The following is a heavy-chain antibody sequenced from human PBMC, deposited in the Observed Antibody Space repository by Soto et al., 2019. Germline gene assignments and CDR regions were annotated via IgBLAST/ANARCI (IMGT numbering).Heavy chain of an antibody. D-gene: IGHD2-2*01. Sequence: ASVRVSCNASGGTFRSYTISWVRQAPGQGLEWMGRIIPILGIANYAQKFQGRVTITADKSTSTAYMELSSLRSEDTAVYYCARQATKGIYCSSTSCYNNWFDPWGQGTLVTVSS. CDR3: ARQATKGIYCSSTSCYNNWFDP. V-gene: IGHV1-69*02. CDR1: GGTFRSYT. J-gene: IGHJ5*02. CDR2: IIPILGIA.